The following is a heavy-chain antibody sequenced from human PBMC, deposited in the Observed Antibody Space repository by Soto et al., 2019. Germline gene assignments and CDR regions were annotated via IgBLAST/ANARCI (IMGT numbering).Heavy chain of an antibody. CDR3: ARATGADKEDY. V-gene: IGHV3-7*04. D-gene: IGHD3-10*01. Sequence: EVQLVESGGGLVQPGGSLRLSCAASGFTFSSYWMSWVRQAPGKGREWVANIKEDGSERYYVDAVKGRFTISRDNAKNSHYLPMNSLRAEDTAVYYCARATGADKEDYWGQGTLVTVSS. CDR1: GFTFSSYW. J-gene: IGHJ4*02. CDR2: IKEDGSER.